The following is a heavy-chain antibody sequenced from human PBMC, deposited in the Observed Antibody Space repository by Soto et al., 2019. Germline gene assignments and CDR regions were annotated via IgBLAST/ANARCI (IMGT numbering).Heavy chain of an antibody. J-gene: IGHJ4*02. V-gene: IGHV3-48*01. CDR1: GFPFNSYS. CDR2: IGGGGNNL. CDR3: ARDQSWAFDH. Sequence: GGSLRLSCAASGFPFNSYSMNWVRQAPGKGLEYLAYIGGGGNNLNYADSVKGRFTISGDDAKNSLYLQMNSLRPEDTAGYYCARDQSWAFDHWGQGTPVTVSS. D-gene: IGHD1-26*01.